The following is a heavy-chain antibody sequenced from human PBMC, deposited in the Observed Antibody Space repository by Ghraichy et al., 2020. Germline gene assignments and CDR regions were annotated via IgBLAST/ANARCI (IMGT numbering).Heavy chain of an antibody. CDR2: IYWDDDK. CDR1: GFSLSTSGVG. V-gene: IGHV2-5*02. D-gene: IGHD2-15*01. J-gene: IGHJ6*02. CDR3: AHSPVGYCSGGSCPLNYCYYYGMDV. Sequence: SGPTLVKPTQTLTLTCTFSGFSLSTSGVGVGRIRQPPGKALEWLALIYWDDDKRYSPSLKSRLTITKDTSKNQVVLTMTNMDPVDTATYYCAHSPVGYCSGGSCPLNYCYYYGMDVWGQGTTVTVSS.